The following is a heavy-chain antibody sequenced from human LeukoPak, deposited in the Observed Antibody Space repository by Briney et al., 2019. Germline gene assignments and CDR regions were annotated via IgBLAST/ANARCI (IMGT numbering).Heavy chain of an antibody. V-gene: IGHV4-59*12. CDR3: ASLFLCYGCSSSSDSFNI. CDR1: GGSISSYY. D-gene: IGHD6-6*01. Sequence: PSETLSLTCTVSGGSISSYYWSWIRQPPGKGLEWIGYIYYSGSTNYNPSLKSRVTISVDTSKNQFSLKLSSVTAADTAVYYCASLFLCYGCSSSSDSFNIWGQGTMVTVSS. CDR2: IYYSGST. J-gene: IGHJ3*02.